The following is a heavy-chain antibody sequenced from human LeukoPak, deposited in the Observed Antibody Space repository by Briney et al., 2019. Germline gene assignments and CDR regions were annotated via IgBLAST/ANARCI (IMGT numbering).Heavy chain of an antibody. D-gene: IGHD3-22*01. CDR3: VRQHYDSSGRDDAFDI. CDR2: IYYSGST. V-gene: IGHV4-59*08. CDR1: GGSISSYY. J-gene: IGHJ3*02. Sequence: PSETLSLTCTVSGGSISSYYWSWIRQPPGKGLEWIGYIYYSGSTNYNPSLKSRVTISVDTSKNQFSLKLSSVTAADTAVYYCVRQHYDSSGRDDAFDIWGQGTMVTVSS.